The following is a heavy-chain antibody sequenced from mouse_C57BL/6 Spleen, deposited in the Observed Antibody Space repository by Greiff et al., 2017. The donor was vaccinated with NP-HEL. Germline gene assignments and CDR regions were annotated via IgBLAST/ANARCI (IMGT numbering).Heavy chain of an antibody. CDR2: FTMYSDAT. Sequence: LQQSGAELVRPGSSVKLSCKDSYFAFMASAMHWVKQRPGHGLEWIGSFTMYSDATEYSENFKGKATLTANTSSSTAYMELSSLTSEDYAVYYCASSYDGYLYAMDYWGQGTSVTVSS. CDR1: YFAFMASA. J-gene: IGHJ4*01. CDR3: ASSYDGYLYAMDY. V-gene: IGHV1-49*01. D-gene: IGHD2-3*01.